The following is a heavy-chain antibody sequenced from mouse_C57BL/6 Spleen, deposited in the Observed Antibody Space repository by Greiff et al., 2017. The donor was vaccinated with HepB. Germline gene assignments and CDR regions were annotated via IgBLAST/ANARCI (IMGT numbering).Heavy chain of an antibody. CDR2: INPGSGDT. CDR1: GYAFTNYL. J-gene: IGHJ2*01. CDR3: ARCNDALYYFDY. V-gene: IGHV1-54*01. D-gene: IGHD2-3*01. Sequence: QVQLQQSGAELVRPGTSVKVSCKASGYAFTNYLIEWVKQRPGQGLEWIGVINPGSGDTNYNEKFKGKATLTADKSSSTAYMQLSILTSEDSAVYFCARCNDALYYFDYWGQGTTLTVSS.